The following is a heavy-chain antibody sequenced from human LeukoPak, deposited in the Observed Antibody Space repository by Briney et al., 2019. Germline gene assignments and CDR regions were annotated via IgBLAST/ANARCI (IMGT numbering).Heavy chain of an antibody. J-gene: IGHJ4*02. V-gene: IGHV5-51*01. CDR3: ARRHQVVYAIDY. CDR1: GYRFTSYW. D-gene: IGHD2-8*02. Sequence: GAALKISCKGSGYRFTSYWIGWVRQLPGKGLEWMGIIYPGDSDTSYSPSFQGQVTISADKSISTAYLQWSSLKASDTAMYYCARRHQVVYAIDYWGQGTLVTVSS. CDR2: IYPGDSDT.